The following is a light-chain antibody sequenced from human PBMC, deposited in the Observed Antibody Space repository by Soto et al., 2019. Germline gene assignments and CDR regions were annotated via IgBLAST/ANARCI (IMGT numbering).Light chain of an antibody. CDR1: QSVSSY. V-gene: IGKV3-11*01. Sequence: EIVLTQSPATLSLSPGERATLSCRASQSVSSYLAWYQQRPGQAPRLLIYDASNRATGIPARFSGSGSGTDFTLTISNLEPEDFAVYYCQHRINWPLTFGGGTKVEIK. CDR3: QHRINWPLT. J-gene: IGKJ4*01. CDR2: DAS.